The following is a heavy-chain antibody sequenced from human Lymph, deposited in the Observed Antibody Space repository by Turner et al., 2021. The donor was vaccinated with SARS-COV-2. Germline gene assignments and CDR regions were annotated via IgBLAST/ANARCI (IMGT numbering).Heavy chain of an antibody. D-gene: IGHD5-18*01. CDR2: IYSSGST. J-gene: IGHJ4*02. Sequence: QVQLQESGPGLVKPSETLSLTCTVSGGSVTSSSYYWGWIRQPPGKGLEWIGNIYSSGSTYYTPSLKSRVTISVDTSKNQFSLKLSSVTAADTAVYYCARQGWLRGYFDYWSQGTLVTVSS. CDR3: ARQGWLRGYFDY. CDR1: GGSVTSSSYY. V-gene: IGHV4-39*01.